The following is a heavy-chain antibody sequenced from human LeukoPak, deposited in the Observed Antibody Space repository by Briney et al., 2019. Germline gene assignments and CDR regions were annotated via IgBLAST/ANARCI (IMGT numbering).Heavy chain of an antibody. CDR1: GYTFTTYG. CDR3: ARAGAVADNWFDP. D-gene: IGHD6-19*01. CDR2: ISAYNGNT. Sequence: ASVKVSCKTSGYTFTTYGILWVRQAPGQGLEWMGWISAYNGNTNYAQKLQGRVTMTTDTSTSTAYMELRSLRSDDTAVYYCARAGAVADNWFDPWGQGTLVTVSS. V-gene: IGHV1-18*01. J-gene: IGHJ5*02.